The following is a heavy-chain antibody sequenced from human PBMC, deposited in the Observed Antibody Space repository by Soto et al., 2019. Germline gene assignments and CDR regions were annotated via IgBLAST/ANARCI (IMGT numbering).Heavy chain of an antibody. CDR2: IHYSGST. Sequence: SETLSLTCTVSDGSISSYYWSWIRQPPGKGLEWIGYIHYSGSTNYNPSLKSRVTIAVDTSKNQFSLKLSSVTAADTAVYYCASQYYYDSSGSQTFDYWGQGTQVTVSS. V-gene: IGHV4-59*01. CDR1: DGSISSYY. J-gene: IGHJ4*02. D-gene: IGHD3-22*01. CDR3: ASQYYYDSSGSQTFDY.